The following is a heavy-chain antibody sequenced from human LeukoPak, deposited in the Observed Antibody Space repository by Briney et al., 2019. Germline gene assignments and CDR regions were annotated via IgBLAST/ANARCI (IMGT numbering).Heavy chain of an antibody. CDR1: GFIFSDSY. V-gene: IGHV3-11*04. J-gene: IGHJ4*02. Sequence: GGSLRLSYTASGFIFSDSYMSWIRQAPGKGLEWVSYISSSGNTIYYADSVKGRFTISRDNAKNSLYLQMNSLRAEDTAVYYCAKFIAAPFYFDYWGQGTLVTVSS. D-gene: IGHD6-13*01. CDR3: AKFIAAPFYFDY. CDR2: ISSSGNTI.